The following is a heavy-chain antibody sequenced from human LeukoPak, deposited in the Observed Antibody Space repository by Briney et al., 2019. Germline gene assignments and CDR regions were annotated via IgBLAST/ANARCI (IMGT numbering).Heavy chain of an antibody. V-gene: IGHV3-30*15. CDR3: ARDSLVVAATGSYMDV. J-gene: IGHJ6*02. CDR1: GFTLSSYA. Sequence: GGSLRLSCAAAGFTLSSYAMHWVRQAPGKGLEWVAIISYDGTNEYYADSVKGRFTISRDNSKNTLFLQVSSLKAEDTAVYYCARDSLVVAATGSYMDVWGQGTTVTVSS. CDR2: ISYDGTNE. D-gene: IGHD2-15*01.